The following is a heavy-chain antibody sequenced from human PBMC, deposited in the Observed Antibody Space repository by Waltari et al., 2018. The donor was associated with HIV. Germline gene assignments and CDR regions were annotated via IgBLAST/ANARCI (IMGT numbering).Heavy chain of an antibody. V-gene: IGHV3-66*01. Sequence: EVQLVESGGGLVQPGGSLRLSCAASGCTVSSNYMSWVRQAPGKGVEWVSVIYSGGSTYYADSVKGRFTISRDNSKNTLYLQMNSLRAEDTAVYYCARDQVSAPDYYYYGMDVWGQGTTVTVSS. CDR2: IYSGGST. D-gene: IGHD1-20*01. CDR1: GCTVSSNY. J-gene: IGHJ6*02. CDR3: ARDQVSAPDYYYYGMDV.